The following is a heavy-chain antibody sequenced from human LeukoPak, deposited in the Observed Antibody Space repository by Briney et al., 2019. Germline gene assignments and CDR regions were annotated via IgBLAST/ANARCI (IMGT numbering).Heavy chain of an antibody. CDR1: GFTFSNNA. CDR3: AKDLGTTNLWRAFDY. D-gene: IGHD3-3*01. V-gene: IGHV3-23*01. J-gene: IGHJ4*02. CDR2: VSGGGDST. Sequence: GGSLRLSCVASGFTFSNNAMSWVRKAPGKGLVWVSAVSGGGDSTYYTDSVKGRFTISRDNSKNTLYLQMNSLRAEDTAVYYCAKDLGTTNLWRAFDYSGQGTLVTVSS.